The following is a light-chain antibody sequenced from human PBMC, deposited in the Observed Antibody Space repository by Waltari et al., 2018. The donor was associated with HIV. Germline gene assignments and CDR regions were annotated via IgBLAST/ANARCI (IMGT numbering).Light chain of an antibody. CDR2: RNN. V-gene: IGLV1-47*01. CDR3: AVWDDTLSGHLV. J-gene: IGLJ2*01. CDR1: SSNLGSNY. Sequence: QSVLTQPPSASGTPGQRVTISCSGSSSNLGSNYLPWHQQLPGTAPKLLIYRNNQRPSGVPDRFSGSKSGTSASLAISGLRSEDEADYYCAVWDDTLSGHLVFGGGTKLTVL.